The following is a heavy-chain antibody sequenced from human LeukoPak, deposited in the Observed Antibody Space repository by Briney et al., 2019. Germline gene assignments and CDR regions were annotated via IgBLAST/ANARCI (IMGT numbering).Heavy chain of an antibody. D-gene: IGHD6-19*01. CDR1: GYTFTGYY. Sequence: ASVNVSCKASGYTFTGYYIHWVRQAPGQGLEWMGWFNPNSRGAKFAQKFQGRVTMTRDTSISTAYMELNRLRSDDTAVYYCARASSGWTDYWGQGTLVTVSS. CDR2: FNPNSRGA. J-gene: IGHJ4*02. V-gene: IGHV1-2*02. CDR3: ARASSGWTDY.